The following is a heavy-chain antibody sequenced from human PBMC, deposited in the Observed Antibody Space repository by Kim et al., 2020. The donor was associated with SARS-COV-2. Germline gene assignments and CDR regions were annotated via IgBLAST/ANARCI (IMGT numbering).Heavy chain of an antibody. CDR2: ISGSSGST. D-gene: IGHD3-10*01. V-gene: IGHV3-23*01. J-gene: IGHJ6*02. CDR3: AKDPRLLWFGELSYYYYGMDV. Sequence: GGSLRLSCAASGFTFSSYAMNWVRQAPGKGLEWVSAISGSSGSTYYADSVKGRFTISRDNSKNTLYLQMNSLRAEDTAVYYCAKDPRLLWFGELSYYYYGMDVWGQGTTVTVSS. CDR1: GFTFSSYA.